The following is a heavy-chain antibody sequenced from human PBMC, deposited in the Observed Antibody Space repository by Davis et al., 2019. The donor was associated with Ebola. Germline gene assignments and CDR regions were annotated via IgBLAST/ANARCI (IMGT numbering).Heavy chain of an antibody. D-gene: IGHD6-19*01. CDR1: GYTFTSYA. J-gene: IGHJ5*02. CDR3: ARGVAGTFHNWFDP. CDR2: INAGNGNT. Sequence: ASVKVSCKASGYTFTSYAMHWVRQAPGQRLEWMGWINAGNGNTKYSQKFQGRVTITRDTSASTAYMELSSLRSDDTAVYYCARGVAGTFHNWFDPWGQGTLVTVSS. V-gene: IGHV1-3*01.